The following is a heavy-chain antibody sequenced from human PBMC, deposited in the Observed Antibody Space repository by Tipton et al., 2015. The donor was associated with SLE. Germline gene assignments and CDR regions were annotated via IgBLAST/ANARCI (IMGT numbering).Heavy chain of an antibody. J-gene: IGHJ6*03. CDR3: ASSYNWIYYYYYMDV. Sequence: GLVKPSETLSLTCTVSGGSISSHYWSWIRQPPGKGLEWIGYMYYTGRTNYNPSLKSRVTIAVDTSKNQFSLKLGSVTAADTAVYYCASSYNWIYYYYYMDVWGKGTTVIVSS. CDR2: MYYTGRT. V-gene: IGHV4-59*11. D-gene: IGHD1-20*01. CDR1: GGSISSHY.